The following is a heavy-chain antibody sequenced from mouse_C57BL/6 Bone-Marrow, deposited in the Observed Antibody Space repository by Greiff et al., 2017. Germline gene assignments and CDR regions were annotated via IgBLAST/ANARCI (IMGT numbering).Heavy chain of an antibody. CDR3: ARTSNYGGHYFDY. Sequence: VHLVESGPGLVAPSQSLSITCTVSGFSLTSYAISWVRQPPGKGLEWLGVIWTGGGTNYNSALKSRLSISKDNSKSQVFLKMNSLQTDDTARYYCARTSNYGGHYFDYWGQGTTLTVSS. V-gene: IGHV2-9-1*01. CDR2: IWTGGGT. J-gene: IGHJ2*01. D-gene: IGHD2-5*01. CDR1: GFSLTSYA.